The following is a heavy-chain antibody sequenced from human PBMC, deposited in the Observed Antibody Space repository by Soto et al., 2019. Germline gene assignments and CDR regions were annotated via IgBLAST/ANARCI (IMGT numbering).Heavy chain of an antibody. D-gene: IGHD3-22*01. J-gene: IGHJ4*02. V-gene: IGHV3-23*01. CDR2: ISGSGGST. CDR3: AKDRRVVRGYYITPDD. Sequence: SGFTFSNYAMSWVRQAPGKGLEWVSVISGSGGSTSYADSVKGRFTISRDNYKNTLYLQMNSLRGDDTAIYYCAKDRRVVRGYYITPDDLGQGTLVTVSS. CDR1: GFTFSNYA.